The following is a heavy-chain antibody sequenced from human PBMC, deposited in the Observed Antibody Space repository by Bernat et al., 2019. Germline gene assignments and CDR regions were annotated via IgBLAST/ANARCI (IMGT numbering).Heavy chain of an antibody. Sequence: QLQLQESGPGLVKPSETLSLTCTVSGGAISRTHYYWGWIRQPPGKGLEWIGSIYYSGSTYYNPSLKSRVTVSVDTSKNQFSLRLSSVTAADTAVYYCARDDPLRGYDFWSGYQTMYYYYGMDVWGQGTTVTVSS. CDR3: ARDDPLRGYDFWSGYQTMYYYYGMDV. CDR2: IYYSGST. CDR1: GGAISRTHYY. V-gene: IGHV4-39*02. D-gene: IGHD3-3*01. J-gene: IGHJ6*02.